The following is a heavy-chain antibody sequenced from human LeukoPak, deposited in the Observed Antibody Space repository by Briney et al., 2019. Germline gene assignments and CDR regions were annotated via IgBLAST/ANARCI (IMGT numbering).Heavy chain of an antibody. Sequence: GASVKVSCKASGGTFSSYAISWVRQAPGQGLEWMGRIIPIFGTANYAQKFQGRVTITTDESTSTAYMELSSLRSEDTAVYYCARDDTIFGVVTPVDYWGQGTLVTVSS. CDR3: ARDDTIFGVVTPVDY. CDR1: GGTFSSYA. J-gene: IGHJ4*02. V-gene: IGHV1-69*05. D-gene: IGHD3-3*01. CDR2: IIPIFGTA.